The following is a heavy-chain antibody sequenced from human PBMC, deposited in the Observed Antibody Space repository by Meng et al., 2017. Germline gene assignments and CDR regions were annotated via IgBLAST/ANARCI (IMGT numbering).Heavy chain of an antibody. J-gene: IGHJ4*02. CDR3: ASYSSVRGIAY. CDR2: ITPIFGTA. Sequence: QVRLVQAGAEVKKPGSSVKFSCKASGGTFRSYAISWVRQAPGQGLEWMGGITPIFGTANYAQKFQGRVTITADESTSTAYMELSSLRSEDTAVYYCASYSSVRGIAYWGQGTLVTVSS. D-gene: IGHD3-10*01. V-gene: IGHV1-69*01. CDR1: GGTFRSYA.